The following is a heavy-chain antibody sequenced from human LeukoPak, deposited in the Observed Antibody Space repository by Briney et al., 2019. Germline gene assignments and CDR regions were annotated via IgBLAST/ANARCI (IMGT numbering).Heavy chain of an antibody. Sequence: SETLSLTCTVSGGPISSYYWSWIRQPAGKGLEWIGRIYTSGSTNYNPSLKSRVTMSVDTSKNQFSLKLSSVTAADTAVYYCARDRAIVVVVAATDYYGMDVWGQGTTVTVSS. D-gene: IGHD2-15*01. V-gene: IGHV4-4*07. CDR2: IYTSGST. CDR1: GGPISSYY. CDR3: ARDRAIVVVVAATDYYGMDV. J-gene: IGHJ6*02.